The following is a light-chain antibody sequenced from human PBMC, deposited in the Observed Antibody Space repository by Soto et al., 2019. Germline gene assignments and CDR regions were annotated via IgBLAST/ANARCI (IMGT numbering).Light chain of an antibody. Sequence: QPVLTQSPSASASLGASVKLTCTLSTRHGSYAIAWHQQRPEKGPRYVMSLNSDGSHNRGDGIPDRFSGSSSGAERYLTISSLQSEDEADYYCQTWDTGIRVFGGGTKLTVL. CDR1: TRHGSYA. CDR3: QTWDTGIRV. CDR2: LNSDGSH. J-gene: IGLJ2*01. V-gene: IGLV4-69*01.